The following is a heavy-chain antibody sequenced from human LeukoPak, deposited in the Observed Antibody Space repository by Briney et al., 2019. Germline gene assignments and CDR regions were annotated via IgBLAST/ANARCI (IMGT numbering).Heavy chain of an antibody. Sequence: ASVKVSCKASGYTFTGYYMHWVRQAPGQGLEWMGWINPNSGGTNYAQKFQGRVTMTRDTSISTAYMELSRLRSDDTAVYYCATDQKWLRFLEWPDAFDIWGQGTMVTVSS. CDR1: GYTFTGYY. D-gene: IGHD3-3*01. V-gene: IGHV1-2*02. CDR2: INPNSGGT. CDR3: ATDQKWLRFLEWPDAFDI. J-gene: IGHJ3*02.